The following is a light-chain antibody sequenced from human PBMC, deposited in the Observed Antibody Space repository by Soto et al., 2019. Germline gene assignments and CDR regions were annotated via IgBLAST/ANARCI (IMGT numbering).Light chain of an antibody. CDR1: QSVSSK. CDR3: LQDYNYPWT. Sequence: EIVMTQSPATLSVSPGERATPACRASQSVSSKLAWYQQKPGQAPRILIYGASTRATGIPARFSGSGAGTDFTLTISSLQSEDFAVYYCLQDYNYPWTFGQGTKVDIK. CDR2: GAS. J-gene: IGKJ1*01. V-gene: IGKV3-15*01.